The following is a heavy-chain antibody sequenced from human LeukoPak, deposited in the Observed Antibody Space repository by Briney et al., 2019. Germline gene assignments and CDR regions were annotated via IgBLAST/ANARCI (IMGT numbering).Heavy chain of an antibody. CDR2: ISSSGRSV. D-gene: IGHD1-26*01. CDR1: GFTFSSYE. J-gene: IGHJ4*02. CDR3: TRDHVGATVEFDS. V-gene: IGHV3-48*03. Sequence: GGSLRLSCAASGFTFSSYEMNWVRQAAGEGLEWVSYISSSGRSVKYADSVKGRFTISRDNAKNSLYLQMDSLRAEDTAVYYCTRDHVGATVEFDSWGQGTLVTVSS.